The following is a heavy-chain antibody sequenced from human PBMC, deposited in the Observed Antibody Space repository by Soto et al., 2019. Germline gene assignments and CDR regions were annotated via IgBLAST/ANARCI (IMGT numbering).Heavy chain of an antibody. V-gene: IGHV3-30*18. D-gene: IGHD6-19*01. J-gene: IGHJ4*02. CDR3: AKVRYNFIAVAGTYFDY. Sequence: GGSLRLSCAASGFTFSSYGMHWVRQAPGKGLEWVAVISYDGSNKYYADSVKGRFTISRDNSKNTLYLQMNSLRAEDTAVYYCAKVRYNFIAVAGTYFDYWGQGTLVTVSS. CDR1: GFTFSSYG. CDR2: ISYDGSNK.